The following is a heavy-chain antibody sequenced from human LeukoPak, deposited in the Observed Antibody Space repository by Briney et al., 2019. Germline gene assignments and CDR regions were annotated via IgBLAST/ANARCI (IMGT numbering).Heavy chain of an antibody. CDR1: GFTFNTHG. J-gene: IGHJ4*02. CDR3: ARRAGNSSAYDY. D-gene: IGHD3-22*01. CDR2: IWYDGSNK. Sequence: PGGSLRLSCAASGFTFNTHGMHWVRQAPGKGLEWVAIIWYDGSNKYYSDSVKGRFTISRDNAKNSLYLQMNSLRAEDTAVYYCARRAGNSSAYDYWGQGTLVTVSS. V-gene: IGHV3-33*03.